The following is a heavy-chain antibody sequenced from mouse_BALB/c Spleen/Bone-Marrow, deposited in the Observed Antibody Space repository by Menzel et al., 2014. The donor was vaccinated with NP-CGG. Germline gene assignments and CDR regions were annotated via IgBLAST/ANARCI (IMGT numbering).Heavy chain of an antibody. V-gene: IGHV5-12-1*01. Sequence: EVKVEESGGGLVKPGGSLKLSCAASGFAFSSYDMSWVRQTPEKRLEWVAYISSGGGSTYYSDTVKGRFTISRDNAKNTLYLEMSSLKSEDTAMYYCARHTIRGFAYWGQGTLVTVSA. CDR3: ARHTIRGFAY. CDR2: ISSGGGST. J-gene: IGHJ3*01. CDR1: GFAFSSYD. D-gene: IGHD2-12*01.